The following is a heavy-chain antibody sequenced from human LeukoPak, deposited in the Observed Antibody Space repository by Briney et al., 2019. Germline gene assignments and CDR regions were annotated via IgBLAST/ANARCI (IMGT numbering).Heavy chain of an antibody. Sequence: GGSLRLSCVASGFTFSRYWMHWVRQAPGKGLVWVSRSNSDGSSTNYADSVKGRFTISRDNAKNTLYLQMGSLRAEDMAVYYCASVIAAAGTLNYYMDVWGKGTTVTISS. CDR3: ASVIAAAGTLNYYMDV. V-gene: IGHV3-74*01. J-gene: IGHJ6*03. D-gene: IGHD6-13*01. CDR2: SNSDGSST. CDR1: GFTFSRYW.